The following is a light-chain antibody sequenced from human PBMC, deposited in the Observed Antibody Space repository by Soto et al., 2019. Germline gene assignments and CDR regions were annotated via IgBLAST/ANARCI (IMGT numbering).Light chain of an antibody. CDR2: GAS. J-gene: IGKJ4*01. CDR1: ESISNN. Sequence: EIVLTQSPATLSVSQGVRATLSCRASESISNNLAWYQQKPGQAPRRLLFGASARATGIPARFSGSGSGTEFTLTISSLQSEDFAVDYCQQYNKCSLTFGGGTKVEIK. V-gene: IGKV3-15*01. CDR3: QQYNKCSLT.